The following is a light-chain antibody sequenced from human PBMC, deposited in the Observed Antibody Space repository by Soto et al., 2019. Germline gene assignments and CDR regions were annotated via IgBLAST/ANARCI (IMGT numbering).Light chain of an antibody. Sequence: QSVLTQPPSASGTPGQRVTISCSGSSSNIGGNTVNWYQQLPGTAPKLLLYSNNQRPSGVPDRFSGSKSGTSASLAISGLQSEDEADYYCAAWDDSLNGVFGTGTKVTVL. V-gene: IGLV1-44*01. J-gene: IGLJ1*01. CDR1: SSNIGGNT. CDR2: SNN. CDR3: AAWDDSLNGV.